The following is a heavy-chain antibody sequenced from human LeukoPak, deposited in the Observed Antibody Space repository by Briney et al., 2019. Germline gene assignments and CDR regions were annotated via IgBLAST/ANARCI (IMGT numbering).Heavy chain of an antibody. V-gene: IGHV1-69*02. CDR3: ARVDGTTVTPYYYYGMDV. CDR1: GGTFSSYT. CDR2: IIPILGIA. D-gene: IGHD4-17*01. J-gene: IGHJ6*02. Sequence: SVKVSCKASGGTFSSYTISWLGQAPGQGLEWMGRIIPILGIANYAQKFQGRVTITADKSTSTAYMELSSLRSEDTAVYYCARVDGTTVTPYYYYGMDVWGQGTTVTVSS.